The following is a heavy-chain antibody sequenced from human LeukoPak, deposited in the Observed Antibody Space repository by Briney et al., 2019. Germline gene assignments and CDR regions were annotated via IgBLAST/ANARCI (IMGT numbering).Heavy chain of an antibody. CDR2: IYYSGST. CDR3: ARQLWFLDYYFDY. CDR1: GGSISSSSYY. V-gene: IGHV4-39*01. D-gene: IGHD3/OR15-3a*01. Sequence: SETLSLTCTVSGGSISSSSYYWGWIRQPPGKGLEWIGSIYYSGSTYYNPSLKSRVTISVDTSKNQFSLKLSSVTAADTAAYYCARQLWFLDYYFDYWGQGTLVTVSS. J-gene: IGHJ4*02.